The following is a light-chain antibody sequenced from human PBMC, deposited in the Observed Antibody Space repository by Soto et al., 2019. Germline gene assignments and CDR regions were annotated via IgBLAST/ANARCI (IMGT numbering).Light chain of an antibody. CDR3: QQYNNWPRT. Sequence: EIVLTQSPGTLSLSPGERATLSCRASQNVDSNYLAWYQQKPGQAPRLLIYGTSTRATGIPDRFSGSGSGTEFTLTISSLQSEDFAVYYCQQYNNWPRTFGQGTKVDIK. CDR1: QNVDSN. V-gene: IGKV3D-15*01. J-gene: IGKJ1*01. CDR2: GTS.